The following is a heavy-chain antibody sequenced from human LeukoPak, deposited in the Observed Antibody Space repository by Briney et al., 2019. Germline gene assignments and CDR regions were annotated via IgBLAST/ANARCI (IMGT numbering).Heavy chain of an antibody. V-gene: IGHV3-30*02. CDR2: IRYDGSNK. CDR3: AKVVWFGDEIDY. D-gene: IGHD3-10*01. J-gene: IGHJ4*02. Sequence: GGPLRLSCAASGFTFSSYGMHWVRQAPGKGLEGVAFIRYDGSNKYYADSVKGRFTISRDNSKNTLYLQMNSLRAEDTAVYYCAKVVWFGDEIDYWGQGTLVTVSS. CDR1: GFTFSSYG.